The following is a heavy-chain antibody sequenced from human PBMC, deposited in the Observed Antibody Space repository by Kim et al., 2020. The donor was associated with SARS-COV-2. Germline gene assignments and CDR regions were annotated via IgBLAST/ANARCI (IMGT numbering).Heavy chain of an antibody. CDR3: ARGRHYYDSIDAFDI. D-gene: IGHD3-22*01. J-gene: IGHJ3*02. V-gene: IGHV3-13*01. Sequence: GAVKGRVTISREKAKNSLYLQMNSRRAGDTAVYYCARGRHYYDSIDAFDIWGQGTMVTVSS.